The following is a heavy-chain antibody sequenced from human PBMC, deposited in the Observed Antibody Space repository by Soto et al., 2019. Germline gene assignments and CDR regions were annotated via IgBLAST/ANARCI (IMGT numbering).Heavy chain of an antibody. CDR1: GITFSDLH. Sequence: EVLLQQSGAEAREPGGVVKMSCAVSGITFSDLHMHWVKQAPGKGLEWVGLVEVENDDRLYAEKYRGRLNINTDTSRHTSYMMVTSLPSDDDAIYYCGAGGGRRGSLSFDYWGQGTPVTVSA. J-gene: IGHJ4*02. CDR3: GAGGGRRGSLSFDY. V-gene: IGHV1-69-2*01. D-gene: IGHD3-10*01. CDR2: VEVENDDR.